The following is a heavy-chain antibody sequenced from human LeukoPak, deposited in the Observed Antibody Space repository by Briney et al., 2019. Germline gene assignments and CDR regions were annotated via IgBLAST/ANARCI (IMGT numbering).Heavy chain of an antibody. Sequence: PSETLSLTCTVSGGSISSYYWSWIRQPPGKGLEWIGYIYYRGSTNYNPSLKSRVTISVDTSKNQFSLKLSSVTAADTAVYYCARVGSRYDFWSGYYSGFDYWGQGTLVTVSS. CDR2: IYYRGST. CDR3: ARVGSRYDFWSGYYSGFDY. D-gene: IGHD3-3*01. CDR1: GGSISSYY. V-gene: IGHV4-59*01. J-gene: IGHJ4*02.